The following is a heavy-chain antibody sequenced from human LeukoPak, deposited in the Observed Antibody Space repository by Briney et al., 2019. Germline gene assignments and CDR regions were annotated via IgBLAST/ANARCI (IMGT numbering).Heavy chain of an antibody. D-gene: IGHD4-17*01. CDR1: GFTFSSYA. Sequence: PGGSLRLSCAASGFTFSSYAMSWVRQAPGKGLEWVSAISGSGGSTYYADSVKGRFTISRDNSKNTLYLRMNSLRAEDTAVYYCAKDRKSGYGDYRYYYMDVWGKGTTVTVSS. CDR2: ISGSGGST. V-gene: IGHV3-23*01. J-gene: IGHJ6*03. CDR3: AKDRKSGYGDYRYYYMDV.